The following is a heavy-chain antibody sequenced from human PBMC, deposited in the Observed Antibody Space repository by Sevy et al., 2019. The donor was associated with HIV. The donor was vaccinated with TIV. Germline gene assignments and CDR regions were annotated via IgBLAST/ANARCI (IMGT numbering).Heavy chain of an antibody. D-gene: IGHD6-19*01. CDR3: ARDGDSSGWYYYFDY. CDR2: INSDGSST. J-gene: IGHJ4*02. Sequence: GGSLGLSCAASGFTLSSYWMHWVRQAPGKGLVWVSRINSDGSSTSYADSVKGRFTISRDNAKNTLYLQMNSLRAEDTAVYYCARDGDSSGWYYYFDYWGQGTLVTVSS. V-gene: IGHV3-74*01. CDR1: GFTLSSYW.